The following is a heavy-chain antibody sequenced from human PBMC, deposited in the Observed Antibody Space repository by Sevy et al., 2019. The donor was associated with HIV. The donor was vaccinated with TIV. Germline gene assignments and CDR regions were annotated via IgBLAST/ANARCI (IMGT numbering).Heavy chain of an antibody. D-gene: IGHD3-10*01. CDR3: ARDSKVEFTMVRGVIKVTNYYYGMDV. Sequence: GGSLRLSCAASGFTFSSYSMNWVRQAPGKGLEWVSSISSSSSYIYYADSVKGRFTISRDKAKNSLYLQINSLRAEDKAVYYCARDSKVEFTMVRGVIKVTNYYYGMDVWGQGTTVTVSS. CDR2: ISSSSSYI. J-gene: IGHJ6*02. V-gene: IGHV3-21*01. CDR1: GFTFSSYS.